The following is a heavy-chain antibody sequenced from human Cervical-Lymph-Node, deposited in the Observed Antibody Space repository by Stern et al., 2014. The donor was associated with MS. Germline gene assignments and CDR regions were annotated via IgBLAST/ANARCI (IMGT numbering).Heavy chain of an antibody. J-gene: IGHJ4*02. CDR2: SYHSANT. V-gene: IGHV4-31*01. Sequence: LQLQESGPGLVKPSQTLSLTCTVSGGSISRVGYYWTWIRPHPGKGLESFGYSYHSANTYYNPSLTSDAYLSVHKSKKQISLMLTSVTAADTAVYYCARSDRLWDSIDYWGQGTLVTVSS. CDR1: GGSISRVGYY. D-gene: IGHD3-16*01. CDR3: ARSDRLWDSIDY.